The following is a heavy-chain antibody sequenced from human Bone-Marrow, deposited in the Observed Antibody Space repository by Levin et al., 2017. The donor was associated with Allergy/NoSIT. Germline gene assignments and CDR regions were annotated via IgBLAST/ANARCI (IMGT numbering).Heavy chain of an antibody. Sequence: SLKISCAASGFTFDDYAMHWVRQAPGKGLEWVSGISWNSGSIGYADSVKGRFTISRDNAKNSLYLQMNSLRAEDTALYYCAKDQGYEPKDGMDVWGQGTTVTVSS. J-gene: IGHJ6*02. V-gene: IGHV3-9*01. CDR3: AKDQGYEPKDGMDV. D-gene: IGHD5-12*01. CDR2: ISWNSGSI. CDR1: GFTFDDYA.